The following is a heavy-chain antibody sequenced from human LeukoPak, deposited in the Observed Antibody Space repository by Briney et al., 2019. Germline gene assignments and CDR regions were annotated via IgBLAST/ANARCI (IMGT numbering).Heavy chain of an antibody. CDR3: AGNSGWYTNY. Sequence: SETLSLTCTVSGDSISSHNWWNWVRQPPGKRLEWIGEIYHSGNTNYNPSLKSRVTISVDKSKNHFSLDLTSVTAADTAVYYCAGNSGWYTNYWGRGSLVIVSS. CDR2: IYHSGNT. CDR1: GDSISSHNW. V-gene: IGHV4-4*02. D-gene: IGHD6-19*01. J-gene: IGHJ4*02.